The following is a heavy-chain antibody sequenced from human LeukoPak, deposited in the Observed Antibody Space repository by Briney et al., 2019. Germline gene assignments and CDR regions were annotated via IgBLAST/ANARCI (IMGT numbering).Heavy chain of an antibody. Sequence: SSETLSLTCTVSGGSISSSSYYWGWIRQPPGKGLEWIGSIYYSGSTYYNPSLKSRVTISVDTSKNQFSLKLSSVTAADTAVYYCARHTGPGATRFYWGQGTLVSVSS. J-gene: IGHJ4*02. V-gene: IGHV4-39*01. D-gene: IGHD2-2*01. CDR2: IYYSGST. CDR3: ARHTGPGATRFY. CDR1: GGSISSSSYY.